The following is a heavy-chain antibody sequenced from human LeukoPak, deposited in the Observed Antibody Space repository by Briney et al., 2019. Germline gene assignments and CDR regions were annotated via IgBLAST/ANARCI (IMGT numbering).Heavy chain of an antibody. CDR2: IWYDGSNK. CDR1: GFTFSSYG. Sequence: GGSLRLSCAASGFTFSSYGMHWVRQAPGKGLEWVAVIWYDGSNKYYADSVKGRFTISRDNSKNTLYLQMNSLRAEDTAVYYCATETNGRHYDYWGQGTLLTASS. J-gene: IGHJ4*02. D-gene: IGHD1-14*01. CDR3: ATETNGRHYDY. V-gene: IGHV3-33*01.